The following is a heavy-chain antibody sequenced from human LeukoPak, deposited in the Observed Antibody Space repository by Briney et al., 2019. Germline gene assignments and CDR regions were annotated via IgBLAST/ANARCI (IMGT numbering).Heavy chain of an antibody. CDR1: GFTFSSYW. J-gene: IGHJ4*02. Sequence: GGSLRLSCAASGFTFSSYWMSWVRQAPGKGLEWVANIKQDGSEKYYVDSVKGRFTISRDNAKNSLYLQMNSLRAEDTAVYYCVRGEPWSGYYKPYYFDYWGQGTLVTVSS. D-gene: IGHD3-3*01. V-gene: IGHV3-7*01. CDR3: VRGEPWSGYYKPYYFDY. CDR2: IKQDGSEK.